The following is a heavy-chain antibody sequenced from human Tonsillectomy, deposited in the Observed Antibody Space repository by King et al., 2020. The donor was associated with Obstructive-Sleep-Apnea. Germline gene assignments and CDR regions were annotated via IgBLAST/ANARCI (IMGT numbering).Heavy chain of an antibody. CDR3: AIRTDSEDY. D-gene: IGHD3/OR15-3a*01. CDR1: GITFNSYG. Sequence: VQLVESGGGVVQTGRSLRLSCVVSGITFNSYGMHWVHQAPGKGLEWVAVIWYDGSNRYYADSVKGRFTISRDNSKNTLYLQMNSLRAEDTALYYCAIRTDSEDYWGLGTLVTVSS. CDR2: IWYDGSNR. J-gene: IGHJ4*02. V-gene: IGHV3-33*01.